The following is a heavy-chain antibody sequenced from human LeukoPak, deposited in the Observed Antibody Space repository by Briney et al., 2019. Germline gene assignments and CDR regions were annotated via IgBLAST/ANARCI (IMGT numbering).Heavy chain of an antibody. CDR3: ARVRWDGYKRGFSY. D-gene: IGHD5-24*01. V-gene: IGHV3-48*01. J-gene: IGHJ4*02. CDR2: ISSSSSTI. CDR1: GFTFSSYS. Sequence: GGSLRLSCAASGFTFSSYSMNWVRQAPGKGLEWVSYISSSSSTIYYADSVKGRFTISRDNAKNSLYLQMNSLRAEDTAVYYCARVRWDGYKRGFSYWGQGTLVTVSS.